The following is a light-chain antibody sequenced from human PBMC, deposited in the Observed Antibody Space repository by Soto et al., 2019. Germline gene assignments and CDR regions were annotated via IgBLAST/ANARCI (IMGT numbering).Light chain of an antibody. Sequence: EIVLTQSPGTLSLSPGESATLSCRASQSVSSNSLAWYRRNPGQPPSLLIYGTSTRATDIPRRFSGSGSGTDFTLTITRLEPEDFAVYFCQQSGDSPPTFGQGPKVEVK. CDR3: QQSGDSPPT. CDR2: GTS. CDR1: QSVSSNS. J-gene: IGKJ1*01. V-gene: IGKV3-20*01.